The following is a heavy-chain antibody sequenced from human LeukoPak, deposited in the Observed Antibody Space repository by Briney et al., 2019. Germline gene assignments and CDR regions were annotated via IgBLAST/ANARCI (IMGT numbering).Heavy chain of an antibody. J-gene: IGHJ3*02. D-gene: IGHD3-22*01. CDR1: GFTFSSYG. Sequence: GGSLRLSCAASGFTFSSYGMHWVRQAPGKGLEWVAVIWYDGSNKYYADSVKGRFTISRDNSKNTLYLQMNSLRAEDTAVYYCAGDGYYDSSGYYYRTDAFDIWGQGTMVTVSS. V-gene: IGHV3-33*01. CDR3: AGDGYYDSSGYYYRTDAFDI. CDR2: IWYDGSNK.